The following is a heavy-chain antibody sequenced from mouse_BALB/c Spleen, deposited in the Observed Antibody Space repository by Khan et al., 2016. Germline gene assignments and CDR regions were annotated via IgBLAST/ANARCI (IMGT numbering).Heavy chain of an antibody. CDR2: IYYSGTI. CDR3: ARAYYGYYYRDY. Sequence: EVQLQESGPGLVKPSQTVSLTCTVTGISITTGNYRWSWIRQFPGNKLEWIGYIYYSGTITYNPSITSRTTITRDTSKNQFFLEMNSLTAEDTATDYCARAYYGYYYRDYWGQGTTLTVSS. D-gene: IGHD2-10*01. J-gene: IGHJ2*01. V-gene: IGHV3-5*02. CDR1: GISITTGNYR.